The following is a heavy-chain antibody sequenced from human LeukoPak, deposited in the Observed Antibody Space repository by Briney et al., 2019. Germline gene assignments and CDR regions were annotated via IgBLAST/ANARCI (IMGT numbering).Heavy chain of an antibody. J-gene: IGHJ4*02. CDR2: IIPIFGIA. V-gene: IGHV1-69*04. CDR3: AREVYGDHGFDY. CDR1: GGTFSSYA. Sequence: SVKVSCKASGGTFSSYAISWVRQAPGQGLEWMGRIIPIFGIANYAQKFQGRVAITADKSTSTAYMELSSLRSEDTAVYYCAREVYGDHGFDYWGQGTLVTVSS. D-gene: IGHD4-17*01.